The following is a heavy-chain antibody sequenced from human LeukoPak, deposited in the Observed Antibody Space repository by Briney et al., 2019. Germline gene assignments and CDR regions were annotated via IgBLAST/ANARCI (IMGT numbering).Heavy chain of an antibody. CDR2: ISGSGGST. J-gene: IGHJ4*02. CDR3: AKDNRLEMATIDVVDY. D-gene: IGHD5-12*01. Sequence: GGSLRLSCAASGFTFSSYAMSWVRQAPGKGLEWVSAISGSGGSTYYADSVKGRFTISRDNSKNTLYLQMNSLRAEDTAVYYCAKDNRLEMATIDVVDYWGQGTLVTVSS. V-gene: IGHV3-23*01. CDR1: GFTFSSYA.